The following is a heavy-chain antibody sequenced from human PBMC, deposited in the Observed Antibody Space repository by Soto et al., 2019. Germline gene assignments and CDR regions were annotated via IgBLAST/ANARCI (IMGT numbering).Heavy chain of an antibody. D-gene: IGHD7-27*01. CDR3: ARETGGPLYGMDV. CDR1: GLTFSSYG. V-gene: IGHV3-33*01. Sequence: QVQLVESGGGVVQPGRSLRLSCAVSGLTFSSYGMHWVRQAPGKGLEWVAVIWYDGSNKYYAVSVKGRFTISRDDSKNTLYLQLNSLRAEDTAVYYCARETGGPLYGMDVWGQGTTVTVSS. CDR2: IWYDGSNK. J-gene: IGHJ6*02.